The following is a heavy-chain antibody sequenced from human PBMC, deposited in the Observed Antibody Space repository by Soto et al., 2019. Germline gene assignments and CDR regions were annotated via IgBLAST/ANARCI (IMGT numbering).Heavy chain of an antibody. CDR2: IYYSGST. CDR3: ARHLRGGSVTGQYYFDY. D-gene: IGHD2-21*02. J-gene: IGHJ4*02. V-gene: IGHV4-39*01. Sequence: PSETLSLTCTVSGGSISSSSYYWGWIRQPPGKGLEWIGSIYYSGSTYYNPSLKSRVTISVDTSKNQFSLKLSSVTAADTAVYYCARHLRGGSVTGQYYFDYWGQGTLVTVSS. CDR1: GGSISSSSYY.